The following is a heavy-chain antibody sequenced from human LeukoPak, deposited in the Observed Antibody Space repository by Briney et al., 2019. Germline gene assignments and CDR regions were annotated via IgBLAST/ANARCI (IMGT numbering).Heavy chain of an antibody. CDR1: GFTFDDYA. Sequence: GGSLRLSCAASGFTFDDYAMHWVRQAPGKGLEWVAVISYDGSNKYYADSVKGRFTISRDNSKNTLYLQMNSLRAEDTAVYYCARGPYSSSYLDYWGQGTLVTVSS. V-gene: IGHV3-30-3*01. CDR2: ISYDGSNK. CDR3: ARGPYSSSYLDY. J-gene: IGHJ4*02. D-gene: IGHD6-13*01.